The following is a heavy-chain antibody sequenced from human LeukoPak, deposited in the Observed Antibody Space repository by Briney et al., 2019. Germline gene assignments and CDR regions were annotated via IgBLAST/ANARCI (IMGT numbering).Heavy chain of an antibody. J-gene: IGHJ6*03. D-gene: IGHD3-10*01. Sequence: ASVKVSCKASGYTFTGYYMHWVRQAPGQGLEGMGWINPNSGGTNYAQKFQGRVTMTRDTSISTAYMELSRLRSDDTAVYYCARSPTMVRGVITYYYYYMDVWGKGTTVTVSS. CDR3: ARSPTMVRGVITYYYYYMDV. CDR2: INPNSGGT. V-gene: IGHV1-2*02. CDR1: GYTFTGYY.